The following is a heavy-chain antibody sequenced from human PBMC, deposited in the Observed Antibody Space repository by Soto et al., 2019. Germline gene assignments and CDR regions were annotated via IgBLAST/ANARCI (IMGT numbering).Heavy chain of an antibody. V-gene: IGHV3-23*01. CDR3: AKAGFDMVRGVFYYYYGMDV. J-gene: IGHJ6*02. Sequence: GGSLRLSCAASGFTFSSYAMSWVRQAPGKGLEWVSAISGSGGSTYYADSVKGRFTISRDNSKNTLYLQMNSLRAEDTAVYYCAKAGFDMVRGVFYYYYGMDVWGQGNTVTVSS. CDR1: GFTFSSYA. CDR2: ISGSGGST. D-gene: IGHD3-10*01.